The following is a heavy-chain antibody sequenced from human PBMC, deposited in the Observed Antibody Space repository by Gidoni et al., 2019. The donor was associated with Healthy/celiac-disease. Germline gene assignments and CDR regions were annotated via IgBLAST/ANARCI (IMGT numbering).Heavy chain of an antibody. J-gene: IGHJ4*02. Sequence: EVQLVESGGGLVKPGGSLRLSCAASGFTFSSHSMNWVRQAPGKGLEWVSSISSSSSYIYYADSVKGRFTISRDNAKNSLYLQMNSLRAEDTAVYYCARDGSAATTFDYWGQGTLVTVSS. V-gene: IGHV3-21*01. CDR3: ARDGSAATTFDY. CDR2: ISSSSSYI. D-gene: IGHD6-25*01. CDR1: GFTFSSHS.